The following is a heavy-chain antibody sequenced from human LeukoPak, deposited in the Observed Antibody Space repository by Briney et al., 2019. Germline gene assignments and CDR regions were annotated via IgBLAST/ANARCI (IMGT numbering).Heavy chain of an antibody. V-gene: IGHV3-23*01. CDR1: GFTFSSYA. Sequence: GGSLRLSCAASGFTFSSYAMSWVRQAPGKGLEWVSAISGSGGSTYYADSVKGRFTISRDNAKNSLYLQMNSLRAEDTAVYYCARDEEGWGHFDYWGQGTVVTVSS. CDR2: ISGSGGST. CDR3: ARDEEGWGHFDY. D-gene: IGHD7-27*01. J-gene: IGHJ4*02.